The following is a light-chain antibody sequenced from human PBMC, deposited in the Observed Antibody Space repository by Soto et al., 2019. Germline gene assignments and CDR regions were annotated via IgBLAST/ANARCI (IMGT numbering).Light chain of an antibody. CDR3: QQFHTSFTII. V-gene: IGKV3-20*01. Sequence: LPQSPGTLSLSPGERATLSCRASQTVSNDYLAWYQQKPGQAPRLLINGASRRATGIPDRFSGSGSGTDFTLTISRLEPEDSAVYYCQQFHTSFTIIFGQGTRLDIK. CDR1: QTVSNDY. CDR2: GAS. J-gene: IGKJ5*01.